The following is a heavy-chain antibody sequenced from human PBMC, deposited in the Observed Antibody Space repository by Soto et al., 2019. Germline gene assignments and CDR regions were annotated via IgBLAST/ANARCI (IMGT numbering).Heavy chain of an antibody. V-gene: IGHV1-8*01. CDR3: ARAIYDILTGYYLMDV. J-gene: IGHJ6*04. D-gene: IGHD3-9*01. CDR2: MNPNSGNT. CDR1: GYTFTSYD. Sequence: GASVKVSCKASGYTFTSYDINWVRQATGQGLEWMGWMNPNSGNTGYAQKFQGRVTMTRNTSISTAYMELSSLRSEDTAVYYCARAIYDILTGYYLMDVWGKGTTVTVSS.